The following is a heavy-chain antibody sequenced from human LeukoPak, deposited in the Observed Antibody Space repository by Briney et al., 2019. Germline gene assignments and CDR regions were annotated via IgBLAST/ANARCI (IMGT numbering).Heavy chain of an antibody. Sequence: SETLSLTCTVSGGSISSYYWSWIRQPPGKGLEWIGYIYYSGSTNYNPSLKSRVTISVDTSKNQFSLKLSSVTAADTAVYYCARDDYGDYGNWFDPWGQGTLATVSS. CDR3: ARDDYGDYGNWFDP. D-gene: IGHD4-17*01. CDR1: GGSISSYY. CDR2: IYYSGST. J-gene: IGHJ5*02. V-gene: IGHV4-59*01.